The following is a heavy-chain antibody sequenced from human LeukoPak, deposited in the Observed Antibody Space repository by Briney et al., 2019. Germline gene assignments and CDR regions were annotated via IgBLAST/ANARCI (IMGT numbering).Heavy chain of an antibody. Sequence: SETLSLTCAVYGGSFSGYYWSWIRQPPGKGLEWIGEINHSGSTNYNPSLKSRVTISVDTSKNQFSLKLSPVTAADTAVYYCARVKVVPAAISNYYYGMDVWGQGTTVTVSS. CDR1: GGSFSGYY. V-gene: IGHV4-34*01. J-gene: IGHJ6*02. D-gene: IGHD2-2*01. CDR2: INHSGST. CDR3: ARVKVVPAAISNYYYGMDV.